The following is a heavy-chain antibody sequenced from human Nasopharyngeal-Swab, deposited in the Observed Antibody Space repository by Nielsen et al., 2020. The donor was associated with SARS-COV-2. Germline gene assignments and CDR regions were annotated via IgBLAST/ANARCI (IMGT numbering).Heavy chain of an antibody. CDR2: IYSGGST. Sequence: WIRQPPGKGLEWVSVIYSGGSTYYADSVKGRFTISRDNSKNTLYLQMNSLRAEDTAVYYCARGISSSWYWGQGTLVTVSS. D-gene: IGHD6-6*01. V-gene: IGHV3-53*01. J-gene: IGHJ4*02. CDR3: ARGISSSWY.